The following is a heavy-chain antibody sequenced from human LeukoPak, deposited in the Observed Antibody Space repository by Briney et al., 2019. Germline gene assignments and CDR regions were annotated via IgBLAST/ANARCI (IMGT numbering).Heavy chain of an antibody. J-gene: IGHJ4*02. CDR1: GDSISTYY. V-gene: IGHV4-59*08. CDR2: VYYRGST. D-gene: IGHD3-10*01. Sequence: PSETLSLTCTVSGDSISTYYWSWIRQPPGDGLEWIGYVYYRGSTTYNPSLKSRVTISVDTSKNQFSLELNSVTAAETAVYYCARQIAYGRYLDYWGQGALVTVSS. CDR3: ARQIAYGRYLDY.